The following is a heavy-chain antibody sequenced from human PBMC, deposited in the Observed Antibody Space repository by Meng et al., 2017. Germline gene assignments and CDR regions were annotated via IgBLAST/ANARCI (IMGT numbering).Heavy chain of an antibody. CDR1: GGSISSGGYY. V-gene: IGHV4-31*01. D-gene: IGHD5-18*01. CDR2: IYYSGST. J-gene: IGHJ5*02. Sequence: QVQLQESGPGLVKPSQTLPLTCTVSGGSISSGGYYWSWIRQHPGKGLEWIGYIYYSGSTYYNPSLKSLVTISVDTSKNQFSLKLSSVTAADTAVYYCARADRRVGSYGPNWFDPWGQGTLVTVSS. CDR3: ARADRRVGSYGPNWFDP.